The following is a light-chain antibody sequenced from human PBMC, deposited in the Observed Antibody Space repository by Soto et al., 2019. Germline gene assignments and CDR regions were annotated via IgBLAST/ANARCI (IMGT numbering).Light chain of an antibody. J-gene: IGKJ5*01. CDR1: QSVRTK. CDR2: GAS. Sequence: EIVITQSPDTLYVSPGEGATLSCRASQSVRTKLAWYQQKAGQAPRLLIYGASTRATGIPDRFSGSGSGTEFTLTISSLQSEDFAFYYCQQRSNWLSITFGQGTRLEIK. V-gene: IGKV3-15*01. CDR3: QQRSNWLSIT.